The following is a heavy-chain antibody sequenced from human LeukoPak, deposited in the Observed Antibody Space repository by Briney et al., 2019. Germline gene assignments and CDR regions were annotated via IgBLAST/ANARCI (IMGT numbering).Heavy chain of an antibody. CDR1: GGTFSSYA. CDR2: IIPIFGTA. CDR3: ARGYDSSGYYYSSRGHAFDI. Sequence: GASVKVSCKASGGTFSSYAISCVRQAPGQGLEWRGGIIPIFGTANYAQKFQGRVTITADKSTSTAYMELSSLRSEDTAVYYCARGYDSSGYYYSSRGHAFDIWGQGTMVTVSS. D-gene: IGHD3-22*01. V-gene: IGHV1-69*06. J-gene: IGHJ3*02.